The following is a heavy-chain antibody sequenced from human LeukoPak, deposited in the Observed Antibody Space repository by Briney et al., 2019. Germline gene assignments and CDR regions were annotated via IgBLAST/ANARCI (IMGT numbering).Heavy chain of an antibody. Sequence: ASVKVSCKASGYTFTGYYMHWVRQAPGQGLEWMGWINPNSGGTNYAQKFQGRITMTRDTSISTAYMELSRLRSDDTAVYYCARPTAPWESYWYFDLWGRGTLVTVSS. CDR3: ARPTAPWESYWYFDL. CDR1: GYTFTGYY. D-gene: IGHD1-26*01. V-gene: IGHV1-2*02. J-gene: IGHJ2*01. CDR2: INPNSGGT.